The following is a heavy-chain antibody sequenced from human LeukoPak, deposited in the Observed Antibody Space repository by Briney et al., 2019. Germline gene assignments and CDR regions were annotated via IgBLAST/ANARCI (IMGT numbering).Heavy chain of an antibody. D-gene: IGHD4-17*01. J-gene: IGHJ6*02. Sequence: GASVKVSCKASGYTFTSYGISWVRQAPGQGLEWMGWISAYNGNTNYAQKLQGRVTMTTDTSTSTAYTELRSLRSDDTAAYYCARDRVTTHSYYYGMDVWGQGTTVTVSS. CDR1: GYTFTSYG. V-gene: IGHV1-18*01. CDR3: ARDRVTTHSYYYGMDV. CDR2: ISAYNGNT.